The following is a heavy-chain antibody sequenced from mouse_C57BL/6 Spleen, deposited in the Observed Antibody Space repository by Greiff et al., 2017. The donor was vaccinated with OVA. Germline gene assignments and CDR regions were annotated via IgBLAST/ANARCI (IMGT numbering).Heavy chain of an antibody. J-gene: IGHJ4*01. CDR2: IDPANGNT. D-gene: IGHD1-1*01. Sequence: VQLQQSVAELVRPGASVKLSCTASGFNTKNTYMHWVKQRPEQGLEWIGRIDPANGNTKYAPKFQGKATITADTSSNTAYLQLSILTSEDTAIYYCARGTVVAPYAMDYWGQGTSVTVSS. V-gene: IGHV14-3*01. CDR1: GFNTKNTY. CDR3: ARGTVVAPYAMDY.